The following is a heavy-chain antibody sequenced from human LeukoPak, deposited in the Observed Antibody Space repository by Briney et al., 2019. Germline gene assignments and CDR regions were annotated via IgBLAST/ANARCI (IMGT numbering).Heavy chain of an antibody. CDR1: GYTFTSYG. D-gene: IGHD3-22*01. CDR2: INPNSGGT. V-gene: IGHV1-2*02. CDR3: PRDLGVVVIFLVAFDI. J-gene: IGHJ3*02. Sequence: ASVKVSCKASGYTFTSYGISWVRQAPGKGLEWMGLINPNSGGTNYAQKFQGRVTMTRDTSISTAYMELSRLRSDATAVYYCPRDLGVVVIFLVAFDICGQGRMVTVSS.